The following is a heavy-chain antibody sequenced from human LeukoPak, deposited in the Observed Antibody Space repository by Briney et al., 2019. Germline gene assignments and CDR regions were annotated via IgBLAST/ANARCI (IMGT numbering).Heavy chain of an antibody. CDR2: ILGSGGDI. CDR1: GFIFSNYA. Sequence: PGGSLRLSCAASGFIFSNYAMSWVRQAPGKGLEWVSAILGSGGDIHYADSVKGRFTISRDNSKNTLYLQMNSLKVEDTAVYYCAKVIAEGSSSSDPAFGYCGQGTLVTVSS. D-gene: IGHD6-6*01. J-gene: IGHJ4*02. V-gene: IGHV3-23*01. CDR3: AKVIAEGSSSSDPAFGY.